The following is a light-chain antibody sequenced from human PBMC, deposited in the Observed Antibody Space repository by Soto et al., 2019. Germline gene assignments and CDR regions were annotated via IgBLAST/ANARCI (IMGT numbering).Light chain of an antibody. J-gene: IGKJ1*01. V-gene: IGKV2-28*01. CDR2: FGS. CDR3: MQSQQSRWT. Sequence: DVVMTQSPPSVSVTPGEPASISCRSSESLLDTTGYNFLDWYVQKPGQSPQLLFYFGSTRASGVPDRFSGSGSGTDFTLNISRVEAEDVGIYYCMQSQQSRWTFGQGTKVEIK. CDR1: ESLLDTTGYNF.